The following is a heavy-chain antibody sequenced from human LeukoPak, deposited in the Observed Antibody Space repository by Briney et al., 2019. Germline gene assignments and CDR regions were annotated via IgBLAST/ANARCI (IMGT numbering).Heavy chain of an antibody. CDR3: ARQVLLWFGELFYYGMDV. D-gene: IGHD3-10*01. V-gene: IGHV1-8*01. CDR1: GHTFTSYD. J-gene: IGHJ6*02. CDR2: MNPNSGNT. Sequence: GASVKVSCKASGHTFTSYDINWVRQATGQGLEWMGWMNPNSGNTGYAQKFQGRVTMTRNTSISTAYMELSSLRSEDTAVYYCARQVLLWFGELFYYGMDVWGQGTTVTVSS.